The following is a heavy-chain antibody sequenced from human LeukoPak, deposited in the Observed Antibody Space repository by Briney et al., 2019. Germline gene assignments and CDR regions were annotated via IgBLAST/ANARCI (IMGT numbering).Heavy chain of an antibody. V-gene: IGHV4-59*01. CDR2: FYDTRSP. CDR1: GGSISLYY. D-gene: IGHD6-19*01. CDR3: AKGGWLVGPGHGDY. J-gene: IGHJ4*02. Sequence: PSETLSLTCTVSGGSISLYYWSWIRQPPGKGLEWIGYFYDTRSPKYNPSLERRVTISVDMSRNQFSLNLTSVTAADTAVYYCAKGGWLVGPGHGDYWGQGTLVTVSS.